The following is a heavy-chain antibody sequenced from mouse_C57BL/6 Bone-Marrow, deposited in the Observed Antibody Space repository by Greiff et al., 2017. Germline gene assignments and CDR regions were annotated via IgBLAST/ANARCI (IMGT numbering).Heavy chain of an antibody. CDR2: INPNNGGT. Sequence: VQLKQSGPELVKPGASVKISCKASGYTFTDYYMNWVKQSHGKSLEWIGDINPNNGGTSYNQKFKGKATLTVDKSSSTAYMELRSLTSEDSAVYYCARKGTVVATRNYFDYWGQGTTLTVSS. CDR1: GYTFTDYY. V-gene: IGHV1-26*01. CDR3: ARKGTVVATRNYFDY. J-gene: IGHJ2*01. D-gene: IGHD1-1*01.